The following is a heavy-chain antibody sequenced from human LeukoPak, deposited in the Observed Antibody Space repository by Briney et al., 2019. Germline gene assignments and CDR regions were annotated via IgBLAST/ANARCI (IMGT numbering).Heavy chain of an antibody. J-gene: IGHJ4*02. CDR3: ARLGYGPPPEY. Sequence: SETLSLTCTVSGGSISSYYWGWIRRPPGKGLEWIGYIYFSGSTNYNPSLKSRVTMSVDTSKNLFSLKLTSVTAADTAVYSCARLGYGPPPEYWGQGTLVIVSS. CDR1: GGSISSYY. CDR2: IYFSGST. D-gene: IGHD5-18*01. V-gene: IGHV4-59*01.